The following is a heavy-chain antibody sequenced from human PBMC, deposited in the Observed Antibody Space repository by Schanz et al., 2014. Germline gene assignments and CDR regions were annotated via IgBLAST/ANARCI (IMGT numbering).Heavy chain of an antibody. J-gene: IGHJ6*03. CDR1: GFTLSNSD. CDR3: ARDGDRFYHNYYMDV. CDR2: IGYLGDT. V-gene: IGHV3-13*01. Sequence: EGQLAESGGGLVQPGGSLRLSCAVSGFTLSNSDMHWVRQGTGKGLEWVSTIGYLGDTYYPDSVKGRFTVSRDSGQNSLYLHMNTLGAEDTAVYYCARDGDRFYHNYYMDVWGKGTTVTVSS. D-gene: IGHD4-17*01.